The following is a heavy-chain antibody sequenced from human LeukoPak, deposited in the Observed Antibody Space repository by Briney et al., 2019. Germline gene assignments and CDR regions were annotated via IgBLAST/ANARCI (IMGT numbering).Heavy chain of an antibody. J-gene: IGHJ4*02. CDR3: ARTRTYSYDSSGHYYPTHFDY. D-gene: IGHD3-22*01. Sequence: GSLRPSFAASGFIVSSNYMSWVRQAPGKGLEWVSVIYSGGTTYYADSVKGRFTISRDNRKNTLYLQMNSLRAEDTAVYYCARTRTYSYDSSGHYYPTHFDYWGQGKLVTVSS. CDR2: IYSGGTT. CDR1: GFIVSSNY. V-gene: IGHV3-66*01.